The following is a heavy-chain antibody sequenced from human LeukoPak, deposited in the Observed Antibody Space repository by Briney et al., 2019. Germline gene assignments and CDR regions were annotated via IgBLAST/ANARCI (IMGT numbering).Heavy chain of an antibody. Sequence: SETLSLTCTVSGGSISSYYWSWIRQPPGKGLAWIGYIYYSGSTNYNPSLKSRVTISVDTSKNQFSLRLSSVAAADTAVYYCASNIVVVPAARAFDIWGQGTMVTVSS. CDR3: ASNIVVVPAARAFDI. V-gene: IGHV4-59*12. CDR1: GGSISSYY. J-gene: IGHJ3*02. D-gene: IGHD2-2*01. CDR2: IYYSGST.